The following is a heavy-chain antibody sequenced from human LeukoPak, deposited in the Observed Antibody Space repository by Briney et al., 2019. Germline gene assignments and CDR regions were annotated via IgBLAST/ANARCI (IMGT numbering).Heavy chain of an antibody. Sequence: SETLSLTCTVSGGSISSYYWSWIRQPPGKGLEWIGYIYYSGSTNYNPSLKSRVTISVDTSKNQFSLKLSSVTAADTAVYYCARDRDAAGFGFGTQDNWFDPWGQGTLVTVSS. CDR3: ARDRDAAGFGFGTQDNWFDP. J-gene: IGHJ5*02. D-gene: IGHD3-10*01. V-gene: IGHV4-59*01. CDR1: GGSISSYY. CDR2: IYYSGST.